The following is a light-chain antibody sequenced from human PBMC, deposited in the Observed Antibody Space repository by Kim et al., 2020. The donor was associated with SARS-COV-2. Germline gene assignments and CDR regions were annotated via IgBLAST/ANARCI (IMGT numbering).Light chain of an antibody. CDR1: QSVSSRH. J-gene: IGKJ4*01. CDR2: GAS. Sequence: EIVMTQSPGTLSLSPGERATLSCRASQSVSSRHLAWYQQKPGQAPRLLIYGASNRATGIPDRFSGSGSGTDFTLTISRLEPEDFVVYYCQQYGSSPGLTFGGGTKVEIK. CDR3: QQYGSSPGLT. V-gene: IGKV3-20*01.